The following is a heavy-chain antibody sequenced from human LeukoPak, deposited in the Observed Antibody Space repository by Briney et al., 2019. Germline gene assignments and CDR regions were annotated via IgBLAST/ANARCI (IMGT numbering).Heavy chain of an antibody. V-gene: IGHV3-23*01. CDR3: AKDPGRVAATLYFDY. CDR1: RFTFGSYA. J-gene: IGHJ4*02. CDR2: ISGSGGST. D-gene: IGHD2-15*01. Sequence: GGTLRLSCTASRFTFGSYAMSWVRQAPGKGVEWVSAISGSGGSTYYADSVKGRFTISRDNSKNTLYLQMNSLRAEDTAVYYCAKDPGRVAATLYFDYWGQGTLVTVSS.